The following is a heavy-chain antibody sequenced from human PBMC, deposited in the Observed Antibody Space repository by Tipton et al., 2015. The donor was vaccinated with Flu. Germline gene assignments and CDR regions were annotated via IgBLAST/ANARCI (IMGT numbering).Heavy chain of an antibody. Sequence: QSGPEVKKPGSSVKVSCKASGGTFSSYAISWVRQAPGQGLEWMGGIIPIFGTANYAQKFQGRVTITADESTSTAYMELSSLRSEDTAVYYCARAARDYREYYYYYYMDVWGKGTTVTVSS. CDR3: ARAARDYREYYYYYYMDV. D-gene: IGHD4-17*01. J-gene: IGHJ6*03. V-gene: IGHV1-69*01. CDR2: IIPIFGTA. CDR1: GGTFSSYA.